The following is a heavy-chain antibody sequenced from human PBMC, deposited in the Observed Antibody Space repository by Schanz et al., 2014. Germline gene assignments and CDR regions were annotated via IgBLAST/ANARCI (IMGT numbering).Heavy chain of an antibody. Sequence: DVQLLESGGGLVQPGGSLRLSCAASGFTVSNNYMSWVRQAPGKGLECVSIIYSDGSTYYVDSVKGRFIISRDNSKNTVYLQMNSLRAEDTAVYYCARDPGGTKTHGLWGQGTLVTVSS. CDR1: GFTVSNNY. J-gene: IGHJ4*02. V-gene: IGHV3-66*01. CDR3: ARDPGGTKTHGL. D-gene: IGHD2-15*01. CDR2: IYSDGST.